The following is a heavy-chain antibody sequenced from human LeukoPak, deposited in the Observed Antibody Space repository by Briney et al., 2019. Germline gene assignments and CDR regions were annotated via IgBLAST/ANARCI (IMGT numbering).Heavy chain of an antibody. J-gene: IGHJ4*02. V-gene: IGHV3-9*01. Sequence: GGSLRLSCAASGFTFSSYAMHWVRQAPGKGLEWVSGISWNSGSIGYADSVKGRFTISRDNAKNSLHLQMNSLRAEDTALYYCAKGLSGYYFDYWGQGTLVTVSS. CDR3: AKGLSGYYFDY. CDR1: GFTFSSYA. D-gene: IGHD5-12*01. CDR2: ISWNSGSI.